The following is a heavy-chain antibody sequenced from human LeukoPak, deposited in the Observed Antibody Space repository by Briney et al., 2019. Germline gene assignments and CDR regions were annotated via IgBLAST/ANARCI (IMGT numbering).Heavy chain of an antibody. CDR3: ARDAPQYYDSSGYYKDDAFDI. Sequence: GASVKVSCKASGYTFTSYGISWVRQAPGQGLEWMGRIIPILGIANYAQKFQGRVTITADKSTSTAYMELSSLRSEDTAVYYCARDAPQYYDSSGYYKDDAFDIWGQGTMVTVSS. CDR2: IIPILGIA. J-gene: IGHJ3*02. D-gene: IGHD3-22*01. CDR1: GYTFTSYG. V-gene: IGHV1-69*04.